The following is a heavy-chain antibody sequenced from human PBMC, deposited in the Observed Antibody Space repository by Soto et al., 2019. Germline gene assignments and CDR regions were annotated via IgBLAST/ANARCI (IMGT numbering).Heavy chain of an antibody. V-gene: IGHV4-59*01. Sequence: SETLSLTCTVSGGSISSYYWSWIRQPPGKGLEWIGYIYYSGSTNYNPSLKSRVTISVDTSKNQFSLKLSSVTAADTAVYYCARSEGIFGVVPALYYFDYWGQGTLVTVSS. D-gene: IGHD3-3*02. J-gene: IGHJ4*02. CDR2: IYYSGST. CDR3: ARSEGIFGVVPALYYFDY. CDR1: GGSISSYY.